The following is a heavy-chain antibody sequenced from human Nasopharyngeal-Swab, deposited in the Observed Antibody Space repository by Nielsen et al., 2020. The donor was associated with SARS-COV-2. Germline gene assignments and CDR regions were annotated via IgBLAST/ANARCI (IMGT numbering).Heavy chain of an antibody. J-gene: IGHJ6*02. CDR2: IYSGGST. CDR3: ARGTRGGDDYYYGMDV. CDR1: GFTVSSNY. D-gene: IGHD3-16*01. V-gene: IGHV3-53*04. Sequence: GGSLRLSCAASGFTVSSNYMSWVRQAPGKGLEWVSVIYSGGSTYYADSVKGRFTISRHNSKNTLYLQMNSLRAEDTAVYYCARGTRGGDDYYYGMDVWGQGTTVTVSS.